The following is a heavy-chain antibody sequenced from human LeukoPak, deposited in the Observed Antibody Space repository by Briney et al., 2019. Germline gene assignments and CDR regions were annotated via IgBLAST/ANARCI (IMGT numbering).Heavy chain of an antibody. CDR3: ARVMGFGLDLDY. J-gene: IGHJ4*02. CDR1: GGTFSSYA. V-gene: IGHV1-69*13. D-gene: IGHD3-16*01. Sequence: SVKVSCKASGGTFSSYAISWVRQAPGQGLEWMGGIIPIFGTANYAQKFQGRVTITADESTSTAYMELSSLKASDTAMYYCARVMGFGLDLDYWGQGTLVTVSS. CDR2: IIPIFGTA.